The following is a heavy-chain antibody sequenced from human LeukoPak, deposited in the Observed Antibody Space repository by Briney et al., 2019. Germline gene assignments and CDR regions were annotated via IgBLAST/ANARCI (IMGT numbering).Heavy chain of an antibody. Sequence: ASVKVSCKASGYTFTGYYIYWVRQAPGQGLEWMGWINPNSGGTNYAQKFQGRVTMTREMSISTAYMELSRLRSDDTAVYYCAGGQQLASNWGQGTLVTVSS. D-gene: IGHD6-13*01. V-gene: IGHV1-2*02. CDR3: AGGQQLASN. J-gene: IGHJ4*02. CDR1: GYTFTGYY. CDR2: INPNSGGT.